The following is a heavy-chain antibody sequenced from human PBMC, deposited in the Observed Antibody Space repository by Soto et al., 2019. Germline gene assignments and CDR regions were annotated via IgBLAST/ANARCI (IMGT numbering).Heavy chain of an antibody. Sequence: QVQLQESGPGLVKPSQTLSLTCTVSGGSISSGDYYWSWIRQPPGKGLEWIGYIYYSGSTYYNPSLKSRATISIDTSKNQFSLNLSSVTAADPAVYYCARAMVVTQNWFDPWGQGTLVTVSS. V-gene: IGHV4-30-4*01. CDR1: GGSISSGDYY. J-gene: IGHJ5*02. CDR3: ARAMVVTQNWFDP. D-gene: IGHD2-21*02. CDR2: IYYSGST.